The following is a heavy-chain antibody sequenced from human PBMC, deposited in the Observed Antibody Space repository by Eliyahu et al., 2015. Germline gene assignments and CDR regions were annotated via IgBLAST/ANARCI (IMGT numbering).Heavy chain of an antibody. V-gene: IGHV3-48*02. CDR3: AREEYSYGSSFYFDY. CDR2: IXSSSSTI. CDR1: GXXFSSXS. D-gene: IGHD5-18*01. Sequence: EVQLVESGGGLVQPGGSXRLXCAASGXXFSSXSXNWVRQAPGKGLEWISYIXSSSSTIYYADSVKGRFTISRDNAKNSLYLQMNSLRDEDTAVYYCAREEYSYGSSFYFDYWGQGTLVTVSS. J-gene: IGHJ4*02.